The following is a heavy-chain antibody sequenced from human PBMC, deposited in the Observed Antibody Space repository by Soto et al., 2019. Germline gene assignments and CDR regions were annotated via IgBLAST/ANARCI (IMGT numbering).Heavy chain of an antibody. D-gene: IGHD3-3*01. Sequence: GASVKVSCKASGYTFTSYGISWVRQAPGQGLEWMGWISAYNGNANYAQKLQGRVTMTTDTSTSTAYMELRSLRSDDTAVYYCARGTSLYYDFWSGYRPTTYYYYYYMDVWGRGTTVTVSS. CDR3: ARGTSLYYDFWSGYRPTTYYYYYYMDV. CDR1: GYTFTSYG. J-gene: IGHJ6*03. CDR2: ISAYNGNA. V-gene: IGHV1-18*01.